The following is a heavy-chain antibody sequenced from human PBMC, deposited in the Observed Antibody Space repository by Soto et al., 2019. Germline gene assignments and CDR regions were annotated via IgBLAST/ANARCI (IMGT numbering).Heavy chain of an antibody. Sequence: SETLSLTCTVSGGSNSSYYWSWIRQPPGKGLEWIGYIYYSGSTNYNPSLKSRVTISVDTSKNQFSLKLSSVTAADTAVYYCARQLWSPGVFDPWGQGTLVTVSS. J-gene: IGHJ5*02. V-gene: IGHV4-59*08. D-gene: IGHD3-10*01. CDR1: GGSNSSYY. CDR3: ARQLWSPGVFDP. CDR2: IYYSGST.